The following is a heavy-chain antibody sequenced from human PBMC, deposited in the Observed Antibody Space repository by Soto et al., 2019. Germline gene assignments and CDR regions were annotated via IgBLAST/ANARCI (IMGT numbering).Heavy chain of an antibody. CDR2: ISAYNGKT. CDR1: GYIFTNYG. Sequence: QVQLVQSGAEVKKPGASVKVSCKGSGYIFTNYGISWVRQAPGQGLEWMAWISAYNGKTNYVQKLQGRVTMTTDTSTSTAYMELRSLRSDDTAVYYCARDLGPYSGYDSENYWGQGTLVTVSS. D-gene: IGHD5-12*01. CDR3: ARDLGPYSGYDSENY. V-gene: IGHV1-18*04. J-gene: IGHJ4*02.